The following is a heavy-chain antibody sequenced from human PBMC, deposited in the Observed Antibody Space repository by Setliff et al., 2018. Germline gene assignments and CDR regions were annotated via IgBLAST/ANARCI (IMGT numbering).Heavy chain of an antibody. Sequence: PGGSLRLSCTASGFTFGDYAMSWVRQAPGKGLEWVGFIRSKAYGGTTEYAASVKGRFTISRDDSKSIAYLQMNSLKSEDTAVYYCARSPFPVDTVMVTTFDSWGQGTLVTVSS. CDR2: IRSKAYGGTT. J-gene: IGHJ4*02. CDR1: GFTFGDYA. CDR3: ARSPFPVDTVMVTTFDS. V-gene: IGHV3-49*04. D-gene: IGHD5-18*01.